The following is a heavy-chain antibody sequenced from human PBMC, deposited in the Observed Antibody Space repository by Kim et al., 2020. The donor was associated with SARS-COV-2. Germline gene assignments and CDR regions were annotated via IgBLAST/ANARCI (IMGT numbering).Heavy chain of an antibody. V-gene: IGHV3-30*18. J-gene: IGHJ4*02. CDR2: ISYDGKNK. CDR1: GFTFSSYG. CDR3: AKGASGSYSSYFDY. Sequence: GGSLRLSCAASGFTFSSYGMHWVRQAPGKGLEWVAIISYDGKNKYYADSVKGRFTISRDNSKNTLYLQMNSLRAEDTAVYYCAKGASGSYSSYFDYWGQGTLVTVSS. D-gene: IGHD1-26*01.